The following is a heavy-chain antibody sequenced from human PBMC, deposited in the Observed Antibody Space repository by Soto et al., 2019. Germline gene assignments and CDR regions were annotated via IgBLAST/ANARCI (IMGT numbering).Heavy chain of an antibody. CDR3: AKGNHSSSWYYFDY. CDR2: ISWDGGST. CDR1: GFTFDDYA. Sequence: GGSLRLSCAASGFTFDDYAMHWVRQAPGKGLEWVSLISWDGGSTYYADSVKGRFTISRDNSKNSLYLQMNSLRAEDTALYYCAKGNHSSSWYYFDYWGQGTLVTVSS. D-gene: IGHD6-13*01. J-gene: IGHJ4*02. V-gene: IGHV3-43D*03.